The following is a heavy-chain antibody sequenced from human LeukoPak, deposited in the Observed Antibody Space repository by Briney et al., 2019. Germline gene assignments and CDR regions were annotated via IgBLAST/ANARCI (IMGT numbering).Heavy chain of an antibody. CDR2: IYYSGST. D-gene: IGHD6-13*01. V-gene: IGHV4-59*08. J-gene: IGHJ4*02. Sequence: PSETLSLTCTVSGGSISSYYWSWIRQPPGKGLEWIGYIYYSGSTNYNPSLKSRVTISVDTSKNQFSLKLSSVTAADTAVFYCARFRYSRWSYYFDYWGQGTLVTVSS. CDR1: GGSISSYY. CDR3: ARFRYSRWSYYFDY.